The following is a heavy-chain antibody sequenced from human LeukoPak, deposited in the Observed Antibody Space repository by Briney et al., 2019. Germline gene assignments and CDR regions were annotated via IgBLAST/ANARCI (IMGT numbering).Heavy chain of an antibody. J-gene: IGHJ4*02. CDR3: ASATSGYYSPYEY. V-gene: IGHV3-74*01. CDR2: IKSDGSTT. Sequence: PGGSLRLSCAASGFTFSSCWMPWVRQAPGRGLVWVSRIKSDGSTTSYADSVKGRFTISRDNAKNTLYLQVNSLRAEDTAVYYCASATSGYYSPYEYWGQGTLVTVSS. CDR1: GFTFSSCW. D-gene: IGHD3-22*01.